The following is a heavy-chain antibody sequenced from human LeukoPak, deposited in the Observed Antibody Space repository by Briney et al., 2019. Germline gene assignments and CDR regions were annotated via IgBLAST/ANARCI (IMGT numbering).Heavy chain of an antibody. CDR2: INPNSGGT. CDR1: GYTFTGYY. J-gene: IGHJ4*02. CDR3: ARQWLDPSYFDY. D-gene: IGHD6-19*01. V-gene: IGHV1-2*02. Sequence: PRASVKVSCKASGYTFTGYYIHWVRQAPGQGLDWMGWINPNSGGTNHAQKFQGRVTMTRDTSISTAYMELSRLRSDDTAVYYCARQWLDPSYFDYWGQGTLVTVSS.